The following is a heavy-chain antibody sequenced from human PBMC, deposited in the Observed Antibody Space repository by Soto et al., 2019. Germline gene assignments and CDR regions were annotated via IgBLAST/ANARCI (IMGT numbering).Heavy chain of an antibody. D-gene: IGHD2-15*01. CDR3: ARGWETVGTSTPFAY. J-gene: IGHJ4*02. Sequence: QVLLVQSGAEVKKPGSSVKVSCKASGGTFSTHAISWVRQAPGQGLEWMGGIIPIFGTANYAQKFQGRVSITADKSTSTAYMEVRSLRSEDTAVYYCARGWETVGTSTPFAYWRQGALVTVSS. V-gene: IGHV1-69*06. CDR2: IIPIFGTA. CDR1: GGTFSTHA.